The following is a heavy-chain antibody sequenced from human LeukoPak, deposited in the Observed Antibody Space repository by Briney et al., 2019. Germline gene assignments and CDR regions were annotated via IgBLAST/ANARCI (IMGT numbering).Heavy chain of an antibody. CDR1: GFTFSSYS. CDR3: ASQRVPAASDAFDI. V-gene: IGHV3-21*01. Sequence: GGSLRLSCAASGFTFSSYSMNWVRQAPGKGLEWVSSISSSSSYVYYADSVKGRFTISRDNAKNSLYLQMNSLRAEDTAVYYCASQRVPAASDAFDIWGQGTMVTVSS. J-gene: IGHJ3*02. CDR2: ISSSSSYV. D-gene: IGHD2-2*01.